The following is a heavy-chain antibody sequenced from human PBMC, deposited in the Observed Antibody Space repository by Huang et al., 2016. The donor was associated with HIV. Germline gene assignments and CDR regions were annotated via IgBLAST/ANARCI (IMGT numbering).Heavy chain of an antibody. CDR1: GFTFSNYW. CDR3: ASQPGP. CDR2: RKQEGSET. Sequence: EVQLVESGGGLVQPGGSLRLSCAASGFTFSNYWMSWVRQAPGKGRGWVANRKQEGSETYYVDSVKGRFTISRDNAKNSLYLQMNSLRAEDTAVYYCASQPGPWGQGTLVTVSS. J-gene: IGHJ5*02. V-gene: IGHV3-7*01.